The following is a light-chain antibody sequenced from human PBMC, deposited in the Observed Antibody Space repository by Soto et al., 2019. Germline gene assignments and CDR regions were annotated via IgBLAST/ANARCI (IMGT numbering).Light chain of an antibody. Sequence: EIVLRQSPGTLSLSPGERATLSCRASQSLRRSYLAWYQQKPGQAPRLLIYGASSRATGIPDRFSGSGSGTDFTLTISRLEPEDFAVYYCQQYDSSPPYTFGQGTNLEIK. CDR1: QSLRRSY. J-gene: IGKJ2*01. V-gene: IGKV3-20*01. CDR2: GAS. CDR3: QQYDSSPPYT.